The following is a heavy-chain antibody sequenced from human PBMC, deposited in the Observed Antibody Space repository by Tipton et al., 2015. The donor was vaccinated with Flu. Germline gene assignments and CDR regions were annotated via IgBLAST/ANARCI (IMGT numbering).Heavy chain of an antibody. V-gene: IGHV4-59*01. D-gene: IGHD2-15*01. J-gene: IGHJ6*02. CDR1: GGTISSYY. CDR2: IYYGGRI. CDR3: ARVPRGDGFLGCFYGLGV. Sequence: TLSLTCAVSGGTISSYYWSWIRQSPGKGLEWIANIYYGGRIHYNPSLKSRVTKSLDSSKNQFSLNLSSVTAADTAVYFCARVPRGDGFLGCFYGLGVWGQGTTVTVSS.